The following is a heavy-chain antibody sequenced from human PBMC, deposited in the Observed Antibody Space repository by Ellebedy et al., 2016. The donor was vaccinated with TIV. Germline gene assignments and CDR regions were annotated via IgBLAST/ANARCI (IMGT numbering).Heavy chain of an antibody. J-gene: IGHJ6*02. Sequence: AASVKVSCKASGYTLTNYYMNWVRQAPGQGLEGMGIINPGGGGTSYAQKFQGRVTMTRDTSTSTVYMELSSLSSEDTALYYCARAPLSGVFYGMDVWGQGTTVTVSS. CDR2: INPGGGGT. V-gene: IGHV1-46*01. D-gene: IGHD3-16*02. CDR1: GYTLTNYY. CDR3: ARAPLSGVFYGMDV.